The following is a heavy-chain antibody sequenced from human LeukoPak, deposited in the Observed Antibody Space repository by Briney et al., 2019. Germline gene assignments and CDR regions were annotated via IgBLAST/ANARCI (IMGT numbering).Heavy chain of an antibody. Sequence: ASVKVSCKASGYTFTGYYMHWVRQAPGQGLEWMGWINPNSGGTNYAQKFQGRVTMTRDTSISTAYMELSRLRSDDTAVYYCARDQVVVVPAARTYYYYGMDVWGQGTTVTVSS. J-gene: IGHJ6*02. CDR2: INPNSGGT. D-gene: IGHD2-2*01. CDR1: GYTFTGYY. V-gene: IGHV1-2*02. CDR3: ARDQVVVVPAARTYYYYGMDV.